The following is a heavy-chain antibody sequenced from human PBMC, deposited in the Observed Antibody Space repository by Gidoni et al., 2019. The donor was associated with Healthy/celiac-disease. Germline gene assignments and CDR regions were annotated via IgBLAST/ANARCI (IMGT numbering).Heavy chain of an antibody. CDR2: ISGSGGST. CDR3: ANAATPTTVRWFDP. J-gene: IGHJ5*02. Sequence: EVQLLESGGGLVQPGGSLRLACAASGCTFSSYAMSWVRQAPGKGLEWVSAISGSGGSTSYAASVKGRFTISRDNSKNTLYLQMNFLRAEDTAVYYCANAATPTTVRWFDPWGQGTLVTVSS. V-gene: IGHV3-23*01. D-gene: IGHD4-4*01. CDR1: GCTFSSYA.